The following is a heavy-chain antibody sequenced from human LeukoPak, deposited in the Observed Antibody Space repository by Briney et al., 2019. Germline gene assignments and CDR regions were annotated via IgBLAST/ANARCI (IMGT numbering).Heavy chain of an antibody. CDR3: ARHNGWFDY. CDR1: GFXFSSYE. D-gene: IGHD2-8*01. V-gene: IGHV3-48*03. J-gene: IGHJ5*01. Sequence: GGSLRLSCGASGFXFSSYEIDWVRQAPGKGPEWVSYISSSGSTIHYADSVKGRFTISRDNAMNSLYLQMNSLRGDDTAIYYCARHNGWFDYWGQGTLVTVSS. CDR2: ISSSGSTI.